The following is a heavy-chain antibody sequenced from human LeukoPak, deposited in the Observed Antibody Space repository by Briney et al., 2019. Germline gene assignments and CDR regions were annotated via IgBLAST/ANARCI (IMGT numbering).Heavy chain of an antibody. Sequence: PGGSLRLSCAASGFVFSDFGMHWVRQAPGKGLEWVAFMRFDGSNAYYSDSVKGRFTISRDNSKNTLYLQTKSLRTEDTAVYVFAKDRVMSKGLGDWGQGTMVTVSS. D-gene: IGHD3-10*01. CDR1: GFVFSDFG. V-gene: IGHV3-30*02. CDR3: AKDRVMSKGLGD. J-gene: IGHJ4*02. CDR2: MRFDGSNA.